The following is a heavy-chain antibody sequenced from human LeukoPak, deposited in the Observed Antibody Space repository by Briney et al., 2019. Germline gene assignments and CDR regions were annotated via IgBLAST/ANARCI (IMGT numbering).Heavy chain of an antibody. J-gene: IGHJ3*01. V-gene: IGHV1-18*01. CDR3: AIGQGVITWGGADVYDV. Sequence: ASVMVSCKASGYTSTNYGINWVRQAPGQRPEWMGWFSTYNGDTKYAQKLKGRVTLTADTLTSTAYMELRTLISDDTATYYCAIGQGVITWGGADVYDVWGQGTTVIVSS. CDR2: FSTYNGDT. CDR1: GYTSTNYG. D-gene: IGHD3-16*01.